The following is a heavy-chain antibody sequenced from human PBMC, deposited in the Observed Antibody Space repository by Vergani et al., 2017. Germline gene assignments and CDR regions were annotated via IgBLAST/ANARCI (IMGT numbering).Heavy chain of an antibody. CDR1: GYSFTNYW. D-gene: IGHD3-22*01. Sequence: EVQLVQSGAEVKKPGESLKISCQISGYSFTNYWIGWVRQMPGKGLEWMGIIHPADSDTRYSPCFQGQVTISVDKSISTAYLQRSSLRASDSAMYYCARLYGRDSSGSKYFDYWGQGTLVTVSS. CDR2: IHPADSDT. CDR3: ARLYGRDSSGSKYFDY. J-gene: IGHJ4*02. V-gene: IGHV5-51*01.